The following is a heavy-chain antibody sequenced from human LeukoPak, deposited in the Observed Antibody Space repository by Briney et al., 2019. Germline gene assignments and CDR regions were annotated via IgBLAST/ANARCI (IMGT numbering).Heavy chain of an antibody. V-gene: IGHV3-30*04. J-gene: IGHJ6*04. Sequence: PGGSLRLSCAASGFTFSSYAMHWVRQAPGKGLEWVAVISYDGSNKYYADSVKGRFTISRDNSNNTLYMQMNSLRAEDTAVYYCAKKYSSGWSPRRYYYGMGVWGKGTRVAVSS. CDR1: GFTFSSYA. D-gene: IGHD6-25*01. CDR2: ISYDGSNK. CDR3: AKKYSSGWSPRRYYYGMGV.